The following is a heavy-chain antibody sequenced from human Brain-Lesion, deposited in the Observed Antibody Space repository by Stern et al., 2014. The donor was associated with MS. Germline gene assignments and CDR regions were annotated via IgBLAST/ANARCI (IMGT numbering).Heavy chain of an antibody. CDR3: ARGRVVPGFQYYATDV. Sequence: QLQLQESGPGLVKPSQTLSLSCTVSGGSISSGGYYWSWIRQPAGKGLEWIGRIFNSGTPSYTPSLKSRVTISIDPSKNQFSLRLNSMTAADTAVYYCARGRVVPGFQYYATDVWGQGTTVIVSS. V-gene: IGHV4-61*02. D-gene: IGHD2-2*01. CDR2: IFNSGTP. J-gene: IGHJ6*02. CDR1: GGSISSGGYY.